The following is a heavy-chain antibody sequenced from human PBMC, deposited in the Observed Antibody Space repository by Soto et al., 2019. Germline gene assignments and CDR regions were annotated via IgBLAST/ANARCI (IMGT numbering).Heavy chain of an antibody. Sequence: GGSLRLSCAASGFTFSSYAMSWVRQAPGKGLEWVSGISGSGRSTYYADSVKGRFTVSRDNSKNTLYVQMNSLRAEDTAVYYRAKDSIEVVPAVFDYWGQGTLVTVSS. CDR3: AKDSIEVVPAVFDY. D-gene: IGHD2-2*01. CDR1: GFTFSSYA. V-gene: IGHV3-23*01. J-gene: IGHJ4*02. CDR2: ISGSGRST.